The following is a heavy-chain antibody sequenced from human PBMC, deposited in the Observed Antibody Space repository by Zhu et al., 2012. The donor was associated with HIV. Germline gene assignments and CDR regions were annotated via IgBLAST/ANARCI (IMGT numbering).Heavy chain of an antibody. CDR2: IYHSETT. CDR1: GSSIISTYY. Sequence: QVQLQESGPGLVKPSETLSLTCAVSGSSIISTYYWGWIRQPPGKGLEWIGSIYHSETTYYNPSLKSRVTISIDTANNQFSLKLSSVTAADTAVYYCARHSWTATDYFDYWAREPWSPSPQ. CDR3: ARHSWTATDYFDY. J-gene: IGHJ4*02. D-gene: IGHD3-3*02. V-gene: IGHV4-38-2*01.